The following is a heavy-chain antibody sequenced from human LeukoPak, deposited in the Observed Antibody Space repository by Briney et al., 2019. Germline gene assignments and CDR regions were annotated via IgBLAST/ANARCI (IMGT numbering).Heavy chain of an antibody. D-gene: IGHD3-10*01. CDR3: ARGRSITLLRGVAMSDGFDI. Sequence: GGSLRLSCEASGFTFSSYEMNWVRQAPGKGLEWVSYISSSGSTVFYADSVKGRFTISRDNAKKSLYLQMNRMRAEDTAVYYCARGRSITLLRGVAMSDGFDIWGQGAMVAVSS. CDR1: GFTFSSYE. CDR2: ISSSGSTV. J-gene: IGHJ3*02. V-gene: IGHV3-48*03.